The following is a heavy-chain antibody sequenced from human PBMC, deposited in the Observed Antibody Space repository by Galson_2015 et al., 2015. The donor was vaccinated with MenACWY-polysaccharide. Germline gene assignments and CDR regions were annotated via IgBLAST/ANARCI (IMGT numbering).Heavy chain of an antibody. V-gene: IGHV3-23*01. CDR1: GFIFSSNA. Sequence: SLRLSCAASGFIFSSNAMSWVRQAPGKGLEWVSGISGSGGGTYYADSVKGRFTISRDNSKNTLYLQMNSLRAEDTAVYYCATRPRGGSYFVYWGQGILVTVSS. J-gene: IGHJ4*02. D-gene: IGHD1-26*01. CDR2: ISGSGGGT. CDR3: ATRPRGGSYFVY.